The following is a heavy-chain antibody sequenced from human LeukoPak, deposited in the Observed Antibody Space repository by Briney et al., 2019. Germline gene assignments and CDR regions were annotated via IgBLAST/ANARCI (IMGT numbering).Heavy chain of an antibody. CDR3: ARDWAGGGDYYYYGMDV. CDR1: GGSISSSYYY. Sequence: SETLSLTCTVSGGSISSSYYYWGWIRQPPGKGLEWIGSIYYSGSTYYNPSLKSRVTISVDTSKNQFSLKLSSVTAADTAVYYCARDWAGGGDYYYYGMDVWGQGTTVTVSS. CDR2: IYYSGST. V-gene: IGHV4-39*07. J-gene: IGHJ6*02. D-gene: IGHD2-21*01.